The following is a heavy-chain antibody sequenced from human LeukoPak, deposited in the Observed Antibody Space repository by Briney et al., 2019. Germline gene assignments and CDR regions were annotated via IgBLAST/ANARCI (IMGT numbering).Heavy chain of an antibody. V-gene: IGHV4-59*08. Sequence: SETLSLTCTVSGDSISSHFWSWVRQPPGKWLERLGYIYYSGSTNSNPSLRDRVTMSLDTSNNQFSLDLSSVTATDTAVYYCARHGKTWFGEYPRPYKWFDLWGQGTLVSVSS. CDR1: GDSISSHF. D-gene: IGHD3-10*01. CDR2: IYYSGST. CDR3: ARHGKTWFGEYPRPYKWFDL. J-gene: IGHJ5*02.